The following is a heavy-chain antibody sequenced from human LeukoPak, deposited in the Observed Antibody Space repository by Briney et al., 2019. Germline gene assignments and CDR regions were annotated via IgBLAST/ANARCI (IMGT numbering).Heavy chain of an antibody. CDR3: ARKGYYPKYYFDY. V-gene: IGHV4-34*01. CDR2: INHSGST. Sequence: PSETLSLTCAVYGGSFSGYYWSWIRQPPGKGLEWIGEINHSGSTNYNPSLKSRVTISVDTSKNQFSLKLSSVTAADTAVYYCARKGYYPKYYFDYWGQGTLATVSS. D-gene: IGHD3-10*01. J-gene: IGHJ4*02. CDR1: GGSFSGYY.